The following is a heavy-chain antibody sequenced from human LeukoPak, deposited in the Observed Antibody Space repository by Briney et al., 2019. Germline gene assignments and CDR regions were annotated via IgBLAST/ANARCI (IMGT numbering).Heavy chain of an antibody. CDR3: AKSGYGVDDF. CDR1: GFTFSKSV. V-gene: IGHV3-23*01. CDR2: ISGSGGST. Sequence: PGGSLRLSCAASGFTFSKSVMSWVRQAPGKGLEWVSGISGSGGSTYNADSVKGRFIISRDNSRNTVFLQMDSLRAEDTAVYYCAKSGYGVDDFWGQGTLVTVPS. D-gene: IGHD5/OR15-5a*01. J-gene: IGHJ4*02.